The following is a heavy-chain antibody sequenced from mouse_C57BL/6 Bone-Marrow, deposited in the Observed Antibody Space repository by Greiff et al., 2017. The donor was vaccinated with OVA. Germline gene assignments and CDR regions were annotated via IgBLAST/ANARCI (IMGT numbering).Heavy chain of an antibody. Sequence: VQLQQSGPELVKPGDSVKISCKASGYSFTGYFMNWVMQSHGKSLEWIGRINPYNGDTFYNQKFKGKATLTVDKSSSTAHMELRSLTSEDSAVYYCARSLTMVKRFDYWGQGTTLTVSS. CDR3: ARSLTMVKRFDY. CDR2: INPYNGDT. D-gene: IGHD2-2*01. V-gene: IGHV1-20*01. CDR1: GYSFTGYF. J-gene: IGHJ2*01.